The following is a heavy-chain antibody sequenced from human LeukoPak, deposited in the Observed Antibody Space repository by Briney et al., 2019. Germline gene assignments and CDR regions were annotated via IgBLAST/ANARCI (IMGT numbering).Heavy chain of an antibody. CDR2: IYHSGST. Sequence: PSETLSLTCAVSGGSISSGGYSWSWIRQPPGKGLEWIGYIYHSGSTYYNPSLKSRVTISVDRSKNQFSLKLSSVTAADTAVYYCARRNTIFSILDYWGQGTLVTVSS. V-gene: IGHV4-30-2*01. CDR1: GGSISSGGYS. J-gene: IGHJ4*02. D-gene: IGHD3-9*01. CDR3: ARRNTIFSILDY.